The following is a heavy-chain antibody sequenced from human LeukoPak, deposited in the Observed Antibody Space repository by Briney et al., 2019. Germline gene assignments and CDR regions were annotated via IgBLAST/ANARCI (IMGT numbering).Heavy chain of an antibody. CDR1: GGSFSGYY. J-gene: IGHJ6*03. D-gene: IGHD3-10*01. CDR2: INHSGST. CDR3: ARRLWFDDYMDV. V-gene: IGHV4-34*01. Sequence: PSETLSLTCAVYGGSFSGYYWSWIRQPPGKGLEWIGEINHSGSTNYNPSLKSRVTISVDKSKNQFSLKLSSVTAADTAVYYCARRLWFDDYMDVWGKGTTVTVSS.